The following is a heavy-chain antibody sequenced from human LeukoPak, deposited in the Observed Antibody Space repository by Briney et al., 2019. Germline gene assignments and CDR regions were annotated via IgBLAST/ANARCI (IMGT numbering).Heavy chain of an antibody. J-gene: IGHJ5*02. CDR3: ASSMVRGFNWFDP. CDR1: GGSISSGGYY. D-gene: IGHD3-10*01. CDR2: IYYSGST. Sequence: SETLSLTCTVSGGSISSGGYYWSWIRQPPGKGLEWIGYIYYSGSTYYNPSLKSRVTISVDTSRNQFSLKLSSVTAADTAVYYCASSMVRGFNWFDPWGQGTLVTVSS. V-gene: IGHV4-30-4*01.